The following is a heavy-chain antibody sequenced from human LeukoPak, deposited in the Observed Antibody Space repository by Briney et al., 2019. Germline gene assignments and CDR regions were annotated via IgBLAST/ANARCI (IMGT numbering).Heavy chain of an antibody. J-gene: IGHJ4*02. V-gene: IGHV4-59*12. Sequence: SETLSLTCTVSGGSISSYYWSWIRQPPGKGLEWIGYIYYSGSIKYNSSLKSRVTISVDTSKNQFSLKLSSVTAADTAVYYCARLNARKWFGELPFDYWGQGTLVTVSS. D-gene: IGHD3-10*01. CDR3: ARLNARKWFGELPFDY. CDR1: GGSISSYY. CDR2: IYYSGSI.